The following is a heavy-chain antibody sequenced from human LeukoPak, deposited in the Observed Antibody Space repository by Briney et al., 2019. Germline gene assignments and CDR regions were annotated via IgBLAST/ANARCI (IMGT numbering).Heavy chain of an antibody. D-gene: IGHD2-2*01. CDR2: ISGSGGST. J-gene: IGHJ5*02. Sequence: PGRSLRLSCAASGFTFSSYAMSWVRQAPGKGLEWVSAISGSGGSTYYADSVKGRFTISRDNSKNTLYLQMNSLRAEDTAVYYCAKEPYIVVVPANWFDPWGQGTLVTVSS. CDR3: AKEPYIVVVPANWFDP. CDR1: GFTFSSYA. V-gene: IGHV3-23*01.